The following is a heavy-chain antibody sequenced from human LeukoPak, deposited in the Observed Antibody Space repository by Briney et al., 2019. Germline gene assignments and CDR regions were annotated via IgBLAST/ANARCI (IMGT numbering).Heavy chain of an antibody. Sequence: PGGSLRLSCAASGFTFSSYEMNWVRQAPGKGLEWVSYISSSGSTIYHADSVKGRFTISRDNAKNSLYLQMNSLRAEDTAVYYCARDKVVIRAFDIWGQGTMVTVSS. D-gene: IGHD3-22*01. J-gene: IGHJ3*02. CDR2: ISSSGSTI. CDR1: GFTFSSYE. CDR3: ARDKVVIRAFDI. V-gene: IGHV3-48*03.